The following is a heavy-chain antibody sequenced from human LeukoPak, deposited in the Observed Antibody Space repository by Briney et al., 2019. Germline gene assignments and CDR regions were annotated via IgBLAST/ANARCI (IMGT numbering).Heavy chain of an antibody. J-gene: IGHJ4*02. CDR1: GGSITTSSYY. D-gene: IGHD6-13*01. CDR2: IYYSGST. V-gene: IGHV4-61*05. Sequence: SETLSLTCTVSGGSITTSSYYWGWIRQPPGKGLEWIGYIYYSGSTNYNPSLKSRVTISVDTSKNQFSLRLSSVTAADTAVYYCARVTGYMTEDYFDYWGQGTLITVSS. CDR3: ARVTGYMTEDYFDY.